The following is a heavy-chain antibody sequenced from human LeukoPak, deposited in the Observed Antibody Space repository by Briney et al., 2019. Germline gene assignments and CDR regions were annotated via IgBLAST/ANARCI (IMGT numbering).Heavy chain of an antibody. J-gene: IGHJ5*02. CDR2: INHSGST. CDR1: GASISSYY. V-gene: IGHV4-34*01. Sequence: PSETLSLTCTVSGASISSYYWSWLRQPPGKGLEWIGEINHSGSTNYNPSLKSRVTISVDTSKNQFSLKLSSVTAADTAVYYCVSIYDSSGYETWGQGTLVTVSS. D-gene: IGHD3-22*01. CDR3: VSIYDSSGYET.